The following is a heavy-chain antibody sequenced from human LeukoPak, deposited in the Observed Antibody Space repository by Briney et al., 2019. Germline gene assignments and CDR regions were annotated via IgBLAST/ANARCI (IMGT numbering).Heavy chain of an antibody. CDR3: ARVNSPFGSGWYFDF. CDR2: TYSGGST. Sequence: PGGSLRLSCAAYGFTVSSNYMNWVRQAPGNGLEWVSVTYSGGSTYYADSMKGRFTISRDNSKNMVYLQMNSLRAEDTAVYYCARVNSPFGSGWYFDFWGQGTLVTVSS. D-gene: IGHD6-19*01. J-gene: IGHJ4*02. V-gene: IGHV3-66*01. CDR1: GFTVSSNY.